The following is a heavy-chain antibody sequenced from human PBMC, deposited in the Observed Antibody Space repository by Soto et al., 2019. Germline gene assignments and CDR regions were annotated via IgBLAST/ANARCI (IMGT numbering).Heavy chain of an antibody. CDR1: GGTFSSYA. D-gene: IGHD4-4*01. J-gene: IGHJ4*02. V-gene: IGHV1-69*13. CDR2: IIPIFGTA. CDR3: AGEMTTVTTSVDY. Sequence: ASVKVSCKASGGTFSSYAISWVRQAPGQGLEWMGGIIPIFGTANYAQKFQGRVTITADESTSTAYMELSSLRSEDTAVYYCAGEMTTVTTSVDYWGQGTLVTAPQ.